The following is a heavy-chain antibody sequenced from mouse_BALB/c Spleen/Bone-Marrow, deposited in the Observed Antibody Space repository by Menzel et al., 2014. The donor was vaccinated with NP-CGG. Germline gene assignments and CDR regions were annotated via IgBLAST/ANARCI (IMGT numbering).Heavy chain of an antibody. Sequence: EVKLMESGGGLVKPGGSLKLSCAASGFTFSSYAMSWVRQTPEKRLEWVASISSAGSTYYPNSVKGRFTVSRDNARNILYLQMSSLRPEDTAMYYCVRWTTYPLMDYWGQGTPVTVSS. CDR1: GFTFSSYA. J-gene: IGHJ4*01. V-gene: IGHV5-6-5*01. CDR2: ISSAGST. D-gene: IGHD5-5*01. CDR3: VRWTTYPLMDY.